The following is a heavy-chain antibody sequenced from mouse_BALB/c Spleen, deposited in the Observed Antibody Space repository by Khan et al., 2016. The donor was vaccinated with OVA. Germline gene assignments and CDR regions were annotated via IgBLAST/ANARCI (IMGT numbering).Heavy chain of an antibody. D-gene: IGHD2-14*01. CDR2: INSYGGTS. J-gene: IGHJ1*01. Sequence: EVELVESGGGLLQPGGSLRLSCAASGFTFADYGMSWVRQTPAKRLELVATINSYGGTSYYPDSVKGRFTISRDNAKNTLYLQMNSLKSEDTAMYSCAGVYYRYAGGYWYFDVWGAGTTVSVSS. CDR1: GFTFADYG. V-gene: IGHV5-6-3*01. CDR3: AGVYYRYAGGYWYFDV.